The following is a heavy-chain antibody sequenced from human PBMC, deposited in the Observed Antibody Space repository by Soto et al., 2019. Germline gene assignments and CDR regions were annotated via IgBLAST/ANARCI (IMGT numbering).Heavy chain of an antibody. D-gene: IGHD3-10*01. Sequence: QLQLQESGPGLVKPSETLSLTCTVSGGSISSSSYYWGWIRQPPGKGLEWIGSIYYSGSTYYNPSLKSRVTISVDTSKNQFSLKLSSVTAADTAVYYCARQRVVRGVTNWFDPWGQGTLVTVSS. V-gene: IGHV4-39*01. CDR1: GGSISSSSYY. CDR2: IYYSGST. J-gene: IGHJ5*02. CDR3: ARQRVVRGVTNWFDP.